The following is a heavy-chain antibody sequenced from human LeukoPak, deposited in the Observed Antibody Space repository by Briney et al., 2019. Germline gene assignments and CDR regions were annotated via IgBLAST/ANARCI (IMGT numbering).Heavy chain of an antibody. CDR2: ISYDGSNK. CDR3: ARFEGYSSSSWYAFDY. D-gene: IGHD6-13*01. J-gene: IGHJ4*02. CDR1: GFTFSSYG. V-gene: IGHV3-30*03. Sequence: GGSLRLSCAASGFTFSSYGMHWVRQAPGKGLEWVAVISYDGSNKYYADSVKGRFTISRDNSKNTLYLQMNSLRAEDTAVYYCARFEGYSSSSWYAFDYWGQGTLVTVSS.